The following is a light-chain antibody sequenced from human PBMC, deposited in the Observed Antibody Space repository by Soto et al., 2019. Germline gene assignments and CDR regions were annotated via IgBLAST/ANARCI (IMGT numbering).Light chain of an antibody. CDR1: TSDVRGYNY. CDR3: SSYTSSSTYVV. Sequence: QSVLTQPASVSGSPGQSITLSCTGSTSDVRGYNYVSWYQQHPGKAPKLIIYEVSNRPSGVSDRFSGSKSGNTASLTISGLQAEDEADYYCSSYTSSSTYVVFGGGTKVTVL. V-gene: IGLV2-14*01. J-gene: IGLJ2*01. CDR2: EVS.